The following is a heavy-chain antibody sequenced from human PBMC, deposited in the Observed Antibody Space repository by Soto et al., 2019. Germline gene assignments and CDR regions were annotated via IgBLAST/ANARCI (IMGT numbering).Heavy chain of an antibody. J-gene: IGHJ4*02. D-gene: IGHD5-18*01. CDR3: ANSNTAMVTCEYYFYF. Sequence: PGGSLRLSCAASGFTFSSYAMSWVRQAPGKGLEWVSAISGSGGSTYYADSVKGRFTISRDNSKNTLYLQMNSLRAEDTAVYYCANSNTAMVTCEYYFYFWGQGTLVTVSS. CDR1: GFTFSSYA. CDR2: ISGSGGST. V-gene: IGHV3-23*01.